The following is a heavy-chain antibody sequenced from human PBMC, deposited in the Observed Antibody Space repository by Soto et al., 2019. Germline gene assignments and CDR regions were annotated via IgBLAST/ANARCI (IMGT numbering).Heavy chain of an antibody. J-gene: IGHJ4*02. D-gene: IGHD1-1*01. CDR2: INPSGGST. CDR3: ARDKFLNNSLDY. Sequence: GSVKVSCKASGYTFTSYYMHWVRQAPGQGLEWMGIINPSGGSTSYAQKFQGRVTMTRDTSTSTVYMELRSLRSEDTAVYYCARDKFLNNSLDYWCQGTLVTVSS. V-gene: IGHV1-46*01. CDR1: GYTFTSYY.